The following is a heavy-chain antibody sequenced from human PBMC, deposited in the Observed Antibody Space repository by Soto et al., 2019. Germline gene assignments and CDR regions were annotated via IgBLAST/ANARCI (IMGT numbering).Heavy chain of an antibody. V-gene: IGHV3-66*01. Sequence: GGSLRLSCAASGLIVSSNYMSWVRQAPGKGLEWVAFIYSGGITDYADSVKGRFTISRDKSKNTLYLQMKSLRADDTAVYYCAREGFRAVMSYYGMDVWGQGTTVTVSS. CDR3: AREGFRAVMSYYGMDV. J-gene: IGHJ6*02. D-gene: IGHD3-16*01. CDR2: IYSGGIT. CDR1: GLIVSSNY.